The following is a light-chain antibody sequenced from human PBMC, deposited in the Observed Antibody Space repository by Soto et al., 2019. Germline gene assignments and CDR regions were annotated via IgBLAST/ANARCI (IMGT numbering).Light chain of an antibody. J-gene: IGKJ1*01. CDR2: EAS. CDR1: QDISNH. Sequence: DFQMTQSPSSLSASVGDRVTITCRASQDISNHLAWYQHKPGKVPKLLIYEASTLQSGVPFRFSGGGSGTDFTLTISSLQPEDVASYYCQKYNRTPRTFGQGTKVELK. CDR3: QKYNRTPRT. V-gene: IGKV1-27*01.